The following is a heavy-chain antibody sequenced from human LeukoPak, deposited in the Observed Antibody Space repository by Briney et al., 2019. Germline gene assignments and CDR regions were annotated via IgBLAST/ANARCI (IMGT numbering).Heavy chain of an antibody. D-gene: IGHD1-14*01. CDR2: INPSGDGT. CDR3: AKETPNTGWFDP. CDR1: GHTFTTYY. V-gene: IGHV1-46*01. Sequence: GASVKVSCKASGHTFTTYYVHLVRQAPGQGLEWMGVINPSGDGTNYPQRFQDRVTLTKDTSTNTVYMELSSPRSEDTAIYYCAKETPNTGWFDPWGQGTLVTVSS. J-gene: IGHJ5*02.